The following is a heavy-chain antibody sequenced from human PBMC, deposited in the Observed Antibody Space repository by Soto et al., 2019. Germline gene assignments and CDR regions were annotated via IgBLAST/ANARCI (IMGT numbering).Heavy chain of an antibody. CDR3: ARAPITPATGYLYYGMDV. CDR1: GGSFSGYY. Sequence: LSLTCAVYGGSFSGYYWSWIRQPPGKGLEWIGEINHSGSTNYNPSLKSRVTISVDTSKNQFSLKLSSVTAADTAVYYCARAPITPATGYLYYGMDVWGQGTTVTVS. J-gene: IGHJ6*02. V-gene: IGHV4-34*01. CDR2: INHSGST. D-gene: IGHD3-9*01.